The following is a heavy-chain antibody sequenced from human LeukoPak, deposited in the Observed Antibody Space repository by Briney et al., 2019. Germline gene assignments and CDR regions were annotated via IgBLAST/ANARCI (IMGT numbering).Heavy chain of an antibody. CDR2: ISYDGSNK. V-gene: IGHV3-30-3*01. Sequence: GRSLRLSCAASGFTFSSYAMHWVRQAPGKGLEWVAVISYDGSNKYYADSVKGRFTISRDNSKNTLYLQMNSLRAEDTAVYYCARDRVEVSSSRSTYYFDYWGQGTLVTVSS. D-gene: IGHD6-6*01. CDR1: GFTFSSYA. CDR3: ARDRVEVSSSRSTYYFDY. J-gene: IGHJ4*02.